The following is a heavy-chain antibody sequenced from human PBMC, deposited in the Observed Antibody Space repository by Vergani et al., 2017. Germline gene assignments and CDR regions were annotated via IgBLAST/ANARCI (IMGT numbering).Heavy chain of an antibody. CDR3: AKGALWFGERYPPPDY. CDR2: IYSGGST. V-gene: IGHV3-53*01. D-gene: IGHD3-10*01. J-gene: IGHJ4*02. Sequence: EVQLVESGGGLIQPGGSLRLSCAASGFTVSSNYMSWVRQAPGKGLEWVSVIYSGGSTYYADSVKGLFTISRDNSKNTLYLQMNSLRAEDTAVYYCAKGALWFGERYPPPDYWGQGTLVTVSS. CDR1: GFTVSSNY.